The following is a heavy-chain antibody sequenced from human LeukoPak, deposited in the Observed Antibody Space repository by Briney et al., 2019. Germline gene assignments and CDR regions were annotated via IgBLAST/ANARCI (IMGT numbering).Heavy chain of an antibody. CDR3: AKDLRYIAVAGPTFDY. CDR1: GFTFSSYA. V-gene: IGHV3-23*01. J-gene: IGHJ4*02. CDR2: ISGSGGST. D-gene: IGHD6-19*01. Sequence: PGGSLRLSCAASGFTFSSYAMSWVRQAPGKGLEWVSAISGSGGSTYYADSVKGRFTISRDNSKNTLYLQMNSLRAEDTAVYYCAKDLRYIAVAGPTFDYWGQGTLVTVSS.